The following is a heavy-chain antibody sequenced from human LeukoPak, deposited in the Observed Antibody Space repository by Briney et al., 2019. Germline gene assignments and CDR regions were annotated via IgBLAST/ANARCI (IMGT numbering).Heavy chain of an antibody. CDR3: ARGVGGYDMYYYYGMDV. Sequence: TSETLSLTCTVSGGSISSYYWSWIRQPPGKGLEWIAYISDIGSINYNPSLKSRVTISVDTSKNQFSLKLSSVTAADTAVYYCARGVGGYDMYYYYGMDVWGQGTTVTVSS. CDR2: ISDIGSI. V-gene: IGHV4-59*12. CDR1: GGSISSYY. D-gene: IGHD5-12*01. J-gene: IGHJ6*02.